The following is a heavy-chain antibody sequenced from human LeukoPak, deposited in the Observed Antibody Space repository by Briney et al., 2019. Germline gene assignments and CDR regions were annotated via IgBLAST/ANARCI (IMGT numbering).Heavy chain of an antibody. CDR2: ISGSGGST. D-gene: IGHD3-10*02. CDR3: AKDRVMFRRRPQAVDY. Sequence: GGSLRLSCAASGFTFSSYAMSWVRQAPGKGLKWVSAISGSGGSTYYADSVKGRFTISRDNSKNTLYLQMNSLRAEDTAVYYCAKDRVMFRRRPQAVDYWGQGTLVTVSS. CDR1: GFTFSSYA. V-gene: IGHV3-23*01. J-gene: IGHJ4*02.